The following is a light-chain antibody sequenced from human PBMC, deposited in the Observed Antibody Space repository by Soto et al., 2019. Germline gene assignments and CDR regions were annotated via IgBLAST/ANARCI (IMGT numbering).Light chain of an antibody. CDR2: GNS. CDR1: SPKMGAGYN. Sequence: QSVLTQPPSVSGAPGQGVTSSGMGGSPKMGAGYNVHWYQQLPGTAPKLLIYGNSNRPSGVPDRFSGSKSGASASLAITGLQAEDEADYYCQSYDSSLSGSVFGGGTKVTVL. V-gene: IGLV1-40*01. J-gene: IGLJ2*01. CDR3: QSYDSSLSGSV.